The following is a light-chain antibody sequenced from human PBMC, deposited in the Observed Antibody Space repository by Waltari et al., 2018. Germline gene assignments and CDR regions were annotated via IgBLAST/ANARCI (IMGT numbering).Light chain of an antibody. J-gene: IGLJ1*01. CDR1: STDVGAYKY. CDR2: DVT. V-gene: IGLV2-14*03. CDR3: SSYTGSSTLV. Sequence: QSALTQPASVSGSPGQSITISCTGTSTDVGAYKYVSWYQQYPGKAPKLLIYDVTKRPSGVSNRFAGSKSGNTASLTISGLQADDEADYYCSSYTGSSTLVFGTGTKVTVL.